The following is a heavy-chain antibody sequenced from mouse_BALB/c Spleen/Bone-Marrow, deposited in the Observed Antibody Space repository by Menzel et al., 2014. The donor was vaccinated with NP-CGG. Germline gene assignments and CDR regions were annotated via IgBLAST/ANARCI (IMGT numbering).Heavy chain of an antibody. J-gene: IGHJ4*01. Sequence: EVQLVESGPGLVKPSQSLSLTYSVTGYSITSGYYWNWIRQFPGNKLEWMGYISYDGSNNYNPSLKNRISITRDTSKNQFFLKLNSVTTEDTATYYCAREGIYDGYWDYAMDYWGQGTSVTVSS. CDR1: GYSITSGYY. CDR3: AREGIYDGYWDYAMDY. D-gene: IGHD2-3*01. V-gene: IGHV3-6*02. CDR2: ISYDGSN.